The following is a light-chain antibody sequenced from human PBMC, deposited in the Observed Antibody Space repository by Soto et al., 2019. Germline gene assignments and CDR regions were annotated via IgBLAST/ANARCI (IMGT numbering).Light chain of an antibody. CDR2: GVS. J-gene: IGKJ1*01. V-gene: IGKV3-20*01. CDR3: QQYGSSPPSST. CDR1: QSVSSRY. Sequence: EIVLTESPGPLSLSPGKRATLSFTASQSVSSRYLAWYQQKPGQAPRLLIYGVSTRATDIPDRFSGSGSGTDYTLTISRLEPEDFAVYYCQQYGSSPPSSTFGQGTKVDIK.